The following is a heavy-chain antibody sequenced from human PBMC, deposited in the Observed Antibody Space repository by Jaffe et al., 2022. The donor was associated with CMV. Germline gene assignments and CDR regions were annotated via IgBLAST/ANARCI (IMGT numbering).Heavy chain of an antibody. D-gene: IGHD1-26*01. J-gene: IGHJ5*02. CDR1: GGTFSSYA. V-gene: IGHV1-69*09. CDR2: IIPILGIA. CDR3: ARVISGSYGFDP. Sequence: QVQLVQSGAEVKKPGSSVKVSCKASGGTFSSYAISWVRQAPGQGLEWMGRIIPILGIANYAQKFQGRVTITADKSTSTAYMELSSLRSEDTAVYYCARVISGSYGFDPWGQGTLVTVSS.